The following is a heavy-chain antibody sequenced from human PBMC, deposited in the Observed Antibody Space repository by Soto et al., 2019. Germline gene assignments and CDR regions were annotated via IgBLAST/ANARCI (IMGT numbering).Heavy chain of an antibody. CDR1: GFTFDDYA. D-gene: IGHD2-15*01. CDR3: AKDGDCSGGSCYSVWFDY. Sequence: EAQLVESGGGLVQPGRSLRLSCAASGFTFDDYAMHWVRQAPGKGLEWVSGISWNSGSIGYADSVKGRFTISRDNAKNSLYLQMNSLRAEDTALYYCAKDGDCSGGSCYSVWFDYWGQGTLVTVSS. J-gene: IGHJ4*02. V-gene: IGHV3-9*01. CDR2: ISWNSGSI.